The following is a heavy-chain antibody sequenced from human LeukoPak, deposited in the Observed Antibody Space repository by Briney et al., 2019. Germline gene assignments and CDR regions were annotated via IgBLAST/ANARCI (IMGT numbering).Heavy chain of an antibody. CDR2: INHSGST. V-gene: IGHV4-34*01. Sequence: PSETLSLTCTVSGGSISSYYWSWIRQPPGKGLEWIGEINHSGSTNYNPSLKSRVTISVDTSKNQFSLKLSSVTAADTAVYYCASLRVGSSQRYYYYMDVWGKGTTVTVSS. CDR3: ASLRVGSSQRYYYYMDV. CDR1: GGSISSYY. J-gene: IGHJ6*03. D-gene: IGHD1-26*01.